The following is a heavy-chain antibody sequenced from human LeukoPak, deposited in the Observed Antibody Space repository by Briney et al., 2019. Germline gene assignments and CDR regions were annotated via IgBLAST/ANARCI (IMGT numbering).Heavy chain of an antibody. V-gene: IGHV3-23*01. CDR2: ISGSGGST. Sequence: GGSLRLSCAASGFTFSSYAMSWVRQAPGKGLEWVSAISGSGGSTYYADSVKGRFTISRDNSKNTLYLQMNSLRAEDTAVYYCAKAPPYSYGDYYYYYYMDVWGKGTTVTVSS. CDR1: GFTFSSYA. J-gene: IGHJ6*03. CDR3: AKAPPYSYGDYYYYYYMDV. D-gene: IGHD5-18*01.